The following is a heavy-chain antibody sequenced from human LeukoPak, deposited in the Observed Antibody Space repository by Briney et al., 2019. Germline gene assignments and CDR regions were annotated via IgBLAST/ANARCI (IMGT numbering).Heavy chain of an antibody. D-gene: IGHD3-22*01. CDR1: GYTFTSYY. CDR2: INPSGGST. CDR3: ARDPRPSYDSSDYYYPGDY. J-gene: IGHJ4*02. V-gene: IGHV1-46*01. Sequence: GGSLRLSCAASGYTFTSYYMHWVRQAPGQGLEWMAIINPSGGSTSYAQKFQGRVTMTRDTSTSTVYMELSSLRSEDTAVYYCARDPRPSYDSSDYYYPGDYWGQGTLVTVSS.